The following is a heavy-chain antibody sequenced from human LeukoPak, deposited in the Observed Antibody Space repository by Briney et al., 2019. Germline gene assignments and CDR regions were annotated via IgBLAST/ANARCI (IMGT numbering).Heavy chain of an antibody. CDR3: ARNKSPAEDSGCYYPTDYYYYYMDV. CDR2: ISTYNGNK. Sequence: GASVKVSCKGSGYRFSSYSISWVRQAPGQGLEWMGWISTYNGNKNYAQKLQDRVTMTTDTSTNTAYMELRSLSSDDTAVYYCARNKSPAEDSGCYYPTDYYYYYMDVWGKGTTVTVSS. J-gene: IGHJ6*03. D-gene: IGHD3-22*01. CDR1: GYRFSSYS. V-gene: IGHV1-18*01.